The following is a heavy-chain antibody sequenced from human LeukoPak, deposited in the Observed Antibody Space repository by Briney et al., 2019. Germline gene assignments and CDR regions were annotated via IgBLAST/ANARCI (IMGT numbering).Heavy chain of an antibody. CDR1: GFTFSIDS. D-gene: IGHD5-12*01. J-gene: IGHJ4*02. V-gene: IGHV3-21*01. CDR2: ISDRSTYI. CDR3: ARDSGLDTGYEKRFDY. Sequence: PGGSLRLSCAASGFTFSIDSMNWVRQAPGKGLEWVSSISDRSTYIYYADSLRGRFAISRDNAKNSLYLQMNSLRAEDTAVYYCARDSGLDTGYEKRFDYWGQGTLVTVSS.